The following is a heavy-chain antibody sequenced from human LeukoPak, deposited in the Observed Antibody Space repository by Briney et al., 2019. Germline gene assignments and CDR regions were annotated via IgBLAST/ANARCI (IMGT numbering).Heavy chain of an antibody. CDR2: INTNTGNP. CDR1: GYTFTSYA. V-gene: IGHV7-4-1*02. Sequence: ASVKVSCKASGYTFTSYAMNWVRQAPGQGLEWMGWINTNTGNPTYAQGFTGRFVFSLDTSVSTAYLQISSLKAEDTAVYYCARASLPHFNDFWSGYLGAYYYMDVWGKGTTVTVSS. CDR3: ARASLPHFNDFWSGYLGAYYYMDV. D-gene: IGHD3-3*01. J-gene: IGHJ6*03.